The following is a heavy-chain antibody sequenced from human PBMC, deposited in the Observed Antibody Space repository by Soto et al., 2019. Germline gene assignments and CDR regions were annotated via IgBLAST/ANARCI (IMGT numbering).Heavy chain of an antibody. CDR2: IGGSGVST. V-gene: IGHV3-23*01. CDR1: GFAFSGYA. Sequence: EVQLLESGGELVQPGGSLRLSCAASGFAFSGYATSWVRQAPGRGLEWVSGIGGSGVSTYYADSVKGRFTISRDNSKNTLYLQMISLRVEDTAIYYCARAEDDYGDQDHFDFWGQGALVTVSS. D-gene: IGHD4-17*01. CDR3: ARAEDDYGDQDHFDF. J-gene: IGHJ4*02.